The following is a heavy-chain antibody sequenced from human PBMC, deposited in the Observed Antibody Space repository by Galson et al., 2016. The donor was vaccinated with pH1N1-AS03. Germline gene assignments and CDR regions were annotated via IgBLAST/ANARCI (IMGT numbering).Heavy chain of an antibody. D-gene: IGHD3-10*01. Sequence: QSGAEVKKPGESLRVSCKGSGYNFTSHWINWVRQMPGKGLEWMGRIDPSDSYTRYSPSFQGHVTISTDKSISTVYLQWSRLKASDTAMYYCARLRKYGSGSNYFYGMDVWGQGTTVTVSS. V-gene: IGHV5-10-1*01. CDR1: GYNFTSHW. J-gene: IGHJ6*02. CDR3: ARLRKYGSGSNYFYGMDV. CDR2: IDPSDSYT.